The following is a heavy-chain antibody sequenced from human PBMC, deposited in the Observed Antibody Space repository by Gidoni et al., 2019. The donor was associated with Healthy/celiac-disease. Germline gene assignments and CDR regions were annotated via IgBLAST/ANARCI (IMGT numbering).Heavy chain of an antibody. CDR2: IYSGGST. D-gene: IGHD3-10*01. Sequence: LEGVSVIYSGGSTYYADSVKGRFTISRDNSKNTLYLQMNSLRAEDTAVYYCAGSGSYLDDAFDIWGQGTMVTVSS. J-gene: IGHJ3*02. V-gene: IGHV3-66*02. CDR3: AGSGSYLDDAFDI.